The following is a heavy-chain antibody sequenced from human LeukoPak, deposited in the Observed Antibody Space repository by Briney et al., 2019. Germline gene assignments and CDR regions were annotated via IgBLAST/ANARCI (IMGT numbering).Heavy chain of an antibody. CDR3: AREDYKTSSIRGLDH. D-gene: IGHD3-10*01. V-gene: IGHV1-2*02. J-gene: IGHJ1*01. Sequence: ASVKVSCTASGYSFTDYYLHWVRQAPGQGLEWVGWIDPNSGSANFAERLLGRVTMTRDTSSSTAYMEIRSLRSDDTAVFYCAREDYKTSSIRGLDHWGQGTLVTVSS. CDR2: IDPNSGSA. CDR1: GYSFTDYY.